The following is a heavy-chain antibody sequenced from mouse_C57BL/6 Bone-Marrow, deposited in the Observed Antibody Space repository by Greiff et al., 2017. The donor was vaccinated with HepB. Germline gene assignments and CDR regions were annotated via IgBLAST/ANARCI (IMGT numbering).Heavy chain of an antibody. D-gene: IGHD2-1*01. Sequence: QVHVKQSGAELVKPGASVKLSCKASGYTFTEYTIHWVKQRSGQGLEWIGWFYPGSGSIKYNEKFKDKATLTADKSSSTVYMELSRLTSEDSAVYFCARHEEEGDGNWYFDVWGTGTTVTVSS. V-gene: IGHV1-62-2*01. CDR3: ARHEEEGDGNWYFDV. CDR1: GYTFTEYT. CDR2: FYPGSGSI. J-gene: IGHJ1*03.